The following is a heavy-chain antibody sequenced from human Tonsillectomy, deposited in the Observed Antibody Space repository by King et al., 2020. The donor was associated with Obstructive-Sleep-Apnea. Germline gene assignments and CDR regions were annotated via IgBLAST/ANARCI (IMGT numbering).Heavy chain of an antibody. Sequence: VQLVESGGGLVQPGRSLRLSCAASGFTFDDYAMHWFRQAPGKGLEWVSGISWNSGSIDYADSVRGRFTISRDNAKNSLYLQMNSLRAEDTALYYCAKERGAVALRTYDDWGQGTLVTVSS. CDR3: AKERGAVALRTYDD. CDR2: ISWNSGSI. J-gene: IGHJ4*02. V-gene: IGHV3-9*01. CDR1: GFTFDDYA. D-gene: IGHD6-19*01.